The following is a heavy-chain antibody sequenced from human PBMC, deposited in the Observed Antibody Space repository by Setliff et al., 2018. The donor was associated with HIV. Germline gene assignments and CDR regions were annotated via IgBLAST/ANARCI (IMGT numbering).Heavy chain of an antibody. J-gene: IGHJ4*02. CDR3: ARSPSYRSSWEYYFDY. CDR2: IYTSRGT. D-gene: IGHD6-13*01. CDR1: GGSISGYH. V-gene: IGHV4-4*09. Sequence: PSETLSLTCTVSGGSISGYHWNWLRQTPGKGLEWIGYIYTSRGTNYNHSLRTRVIISVDSSNQFSLKLSSVTAADAAVYYCARSPSYRSSWEYYFDYWGQGILVTVSS.